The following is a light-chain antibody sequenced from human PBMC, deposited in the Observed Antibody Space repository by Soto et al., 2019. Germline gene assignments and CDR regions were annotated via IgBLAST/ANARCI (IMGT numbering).Light chain of an antibody. J-gene: IGKJ4*01. CDR1: QSVRSY. Sequence: EIVLTQSPATLSLSPGERATLSCRASQSVRSYLAWYQQKPGQAPRILIYDASTRATGIPARFSGSGSGTDFTLSISSLEPEDCAVYYCQQRSTRQGTFGGGTKVEIK. V-gene: IGKV3-11*01. CDR3: QQRSTRQGT. CDR2: DAS.